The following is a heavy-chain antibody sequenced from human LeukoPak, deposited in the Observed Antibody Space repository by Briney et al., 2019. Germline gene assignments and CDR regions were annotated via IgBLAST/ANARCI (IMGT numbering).Heavy chain of an antibody. CDR3: ARGGPPAAA. Sequence: GGSLRLSCAASGFTFSSYSMNWVRQAPGKGLELVSSMSSRSSYIYYADSVKGRFTISRENAKNSLYLQMNSLRAEDPAVYYCARGGPPAAAWGQGTLVTVSS. CDR1: GFTFSSYS. V-gene: IGHV3-21*01. J-gene: IGHJ5*02. CDR2: MSSRSSYI. D-gene: IGHD2-2*01.